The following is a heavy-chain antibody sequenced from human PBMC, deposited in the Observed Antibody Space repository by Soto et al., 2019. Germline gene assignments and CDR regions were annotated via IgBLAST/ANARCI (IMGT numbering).Heavy chain of an antibody. J-gene: IGHJ5*02. D-gene: IGHD3-3*01. CDR3: AKDHARGSVTIFGVVLSPNWFDP. CDR1: GFTFSSYA. V-gene: IGHV3-23*01. Sequence: GGSLRLSCAASGFTFSSYAMSWVRQAPGKGLEWVSAISGSGGSTYYADSVKGGYTSSRNNTKNTLYLQMNSLRAVDTAVYYCAKDHARGSVTIFGVVLSPNWFDPWGQGTLVTVSS. CDR2: ISGSGGST.